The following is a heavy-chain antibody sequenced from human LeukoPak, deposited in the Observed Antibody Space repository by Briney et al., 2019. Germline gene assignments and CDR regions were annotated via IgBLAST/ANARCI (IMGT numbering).Heavy chain of an antibody. Sequence: PGGSLRLSCAASGFTFSSYWMHWVRQAPGKGLVWVSRINSDGSSTSYADSVKGRFTISRDNAKNTLYLQMNSLRAEDTAVYYCAATWILFSPFDYWGQGTLVTVSS. D-gene: IGHD5-18*01. CDR3: AATWILFSPFDY. J-gene: IGHJ4*02. V-gene: IGHV3-74*01. CDR2: INSDGSST. CDR1: GFTFSSYW.